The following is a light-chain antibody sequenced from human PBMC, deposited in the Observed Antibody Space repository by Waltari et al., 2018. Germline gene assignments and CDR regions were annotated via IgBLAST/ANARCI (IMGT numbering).Light chain of an antibody. J-gene: IGKJ4*02. Sequence: EIVLTQSPSTLSLSPGARATLSCRASQRVNYFLAWFQQKPGQAPRLLIYDASNRATGIPARFSGSGSGTDFTLTISSLEPEDFAVYYCQQRTNWPLTFGGGTKVEIK. V-gene: IGKV3-11*01. CDR2: DAS. CDR3: QQRTNWPLT. CDR1: QRVNYF.